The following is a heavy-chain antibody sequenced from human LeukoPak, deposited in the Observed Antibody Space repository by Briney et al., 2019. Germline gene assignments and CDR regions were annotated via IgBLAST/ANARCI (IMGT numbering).Heavy chain of an antibody. CDR1: GGLIRSYY. CDR2: IYYSGST. CDR3: ARDMGVGATRYFDY. Sequence: SETLSLTCTVSGGLIRSYYWSWIRQPPGKGLEWIGYIYYSGSTKYNPSLKSRVTISVDTSKNQFSLKLSSVTAADTAVYYCARDMGVGATRYFDYWGQGTLVTVSS. V-gene: IGHV4-59*12. D-gene: IGHD1-26*01. J-gene: IGHJ4*02.